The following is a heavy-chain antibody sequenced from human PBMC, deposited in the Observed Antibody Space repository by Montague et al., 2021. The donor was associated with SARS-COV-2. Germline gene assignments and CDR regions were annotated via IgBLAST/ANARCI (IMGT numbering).Heavy chain of an antibody. Sequence: SLRLSCAASGFTFSSYEMNWVRQAPVKGLESVSYISSSCSTIYYADSVKVRFTISRDNAKNSLYLQMNSLIAEDTAVYYCASEQYCSGGSCFYDAFDIWGQGTMVTVSS. J-gene: IGHJ3*02. CDR1: GFTFSSYE. CDR2: ISSSCSTI. V-gene: IGHV3-48*03. CDR3: ASEQYCSGGSCFYDAFDI. D-gene: IGHD2-15*01.